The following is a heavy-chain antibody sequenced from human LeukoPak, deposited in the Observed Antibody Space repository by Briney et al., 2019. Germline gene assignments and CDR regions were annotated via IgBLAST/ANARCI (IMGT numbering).Heavy chain of an antibody. CDR3: ARGDFWSGAPTD. V-gene: IGHV4-59*01. Sequence: PSETLSLTCTVSGGSISRYYWSWIRQPPGTGLEWIGYIYYTGRADYNPSLKSRVSMSVDTSKNQFSLRVNSMTAADTAVYYCARGDFWSGAPTDWGQGTLVAVSS. CDR2: IYYTGRA. J-gene: IGHJ4*02. D-gene: IGHD3-3*01. CDR1: GGSISRYY.